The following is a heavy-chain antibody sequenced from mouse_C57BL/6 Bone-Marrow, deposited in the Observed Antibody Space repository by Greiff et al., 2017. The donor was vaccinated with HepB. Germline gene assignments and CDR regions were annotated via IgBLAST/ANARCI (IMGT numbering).Heavy chain of an antibody. V-gene: IGHV1-26*01. CDR3: ARRDGYLFAY. CDR1: GYTFTDYY. D-gene: IGHD2-3*01. Sequence: VQLKESGPELVKPGASVKISCKASGYTFTDYYMNWVKQSHGKSLEWIGDINPNNGGTSYNQKFKGKATLTVDKSSSTAYMELRSLTSEDSAVYYCARRDGYLFAYWGQGTLVTVSA. CDR2: INPNNGGT. J-gene: IGHJ3*01.